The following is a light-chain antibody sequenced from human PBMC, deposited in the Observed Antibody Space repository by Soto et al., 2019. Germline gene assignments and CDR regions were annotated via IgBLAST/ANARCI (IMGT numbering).Light chain of an antibody. J-gene: IGKJ3*01. CDR3: HQYNTWQSFT. CDR1: QSVSSY. Sequence: EIVMTQSPATLSVSPGERVTLSCRASQSVSSYLAGYQQKPGQPPRLLIYDASTRATGIPARFNASGSGTEFRRAVTSLQSEDFAIYYCHQYNTWQSFTFGPATRLDI. V-gene: IGKV3-15*01. CDR2: DAS.